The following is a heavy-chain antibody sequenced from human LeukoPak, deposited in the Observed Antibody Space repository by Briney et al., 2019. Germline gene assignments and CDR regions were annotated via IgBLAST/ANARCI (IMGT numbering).Heavy chain of an antibody. CDR1: GYTFADYY. CDR3: ARGRSIAVAGNWFDP. D-gene: IGHD6-19*01. V-gene: IGHV1-2*02. J-gene: IGHJ5*02. Sequence: ASVKVSCKASGYTFADYYMHWVRQAPGQGLEWMGWINPNSGGTNYAQKFQGRVTMTRDTSISTAYMELSRLRSDDTAVYYCARGRSIAVAGNWFDPWGQGTLVTVSS. CDR2: INPNSGGT.